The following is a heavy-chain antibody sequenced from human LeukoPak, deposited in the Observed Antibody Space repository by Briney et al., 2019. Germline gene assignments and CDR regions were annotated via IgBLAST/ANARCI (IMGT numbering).Heavy chain of an antibody. D-gene: IGHD6-13*01. J-gene: IGHJ4*02. CDR3: ARKKLVARGYFDF. CDR2: INHSGTT. CDR1: GDSISNSGYY. Sequence: SETLSLTCTVSGDSISNSGYYWDWLRQSPGKGLEWIGSINHSGTTYYEPSRKSRVTISVDASKNQFSLKLSSVTAADTTIYYCARKKLVARGYFDFWGRGIPVTVSS. V-gene: IGHV4-39*01.